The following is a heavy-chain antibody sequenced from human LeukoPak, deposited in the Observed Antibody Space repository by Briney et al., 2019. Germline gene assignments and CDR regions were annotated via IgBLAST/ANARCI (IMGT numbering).Heavy chain of an antibody. CDR2: INPSDGST. D-gene: IGHD6-6*01. CDR1: GYTFTSYY. CDR3: ARVLASSSSDY. Sequence: GASVKVSCKASGYTFTSYYMHWVRQAPGQGLEWMGIINPSDGSTSYAQKFQGRVTMTRDMFTSTVYMELSSLRSEDTAVYYCARVLASSSSDYWGQGTLVTVSS. J-gene: IGHJ4*02. V-gene: IGHV1-46*01.